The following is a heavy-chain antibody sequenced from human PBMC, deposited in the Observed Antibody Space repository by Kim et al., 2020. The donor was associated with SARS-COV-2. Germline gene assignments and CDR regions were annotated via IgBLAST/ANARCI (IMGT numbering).Heavy chain of an antibody. V-gene: IGHV3-23*01. D-gene: IGHD3-10*01. CDR2: ISGSGGST. CDR3: PKVLPRTVLLWFGESFPAYGMDV. J-gene: IGHJ6*02. Sequence: GGSLRLSCAASGFTFSSYAMSWVRQAPGKGLEWVSSISGSGGSTYYADSVKGRFTISRDNSKNTLYLQMKSLRAEDTAVYYCPKVLPRTVLLWFGESFPAYGMDVWCQGTTVTVSS. CDR1: GFTFSSYA.